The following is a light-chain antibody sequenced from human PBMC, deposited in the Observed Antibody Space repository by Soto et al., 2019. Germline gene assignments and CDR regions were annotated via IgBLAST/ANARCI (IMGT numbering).Light chain of an antibody. V-gene: IGKV1-39*01. CDR3: QQSYSTPLIT. J-gene: IGKJ3*01. CDR1: QSISSY. Sequence: DIQLTQSPSSLSASVGDRVTITCRAIQSISSYLNWYQQKPGKAPKLLIYAASSLQSGVPSRFSGSGSGTDFTLTISSLQPEDFATYYCQQSYSTPLITFGPGTKVDIK. CDR2: AAS.